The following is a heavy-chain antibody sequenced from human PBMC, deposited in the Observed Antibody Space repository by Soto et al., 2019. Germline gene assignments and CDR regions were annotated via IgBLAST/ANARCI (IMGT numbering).Heavy chain of an antibody. V-gene: IGHV4-4*02. J-gene: IGHJ4*02. CDR1: GDSISSSKW. CDR2: IFHSGVT. Sequence: VQLQESGPGLVKPSGTLSLTCTVSGDSISSSKWWSWVRQPPGKGLEWIGEIFHSGVTNYNPSLESRVAISVDKSKNQFSLKLNSVTAADTAVDYCTTSYGEPRFDYWGQGALVTVSS. CDR3: TTSYGEPRFDY. D-gene: IGHD4-17*01.